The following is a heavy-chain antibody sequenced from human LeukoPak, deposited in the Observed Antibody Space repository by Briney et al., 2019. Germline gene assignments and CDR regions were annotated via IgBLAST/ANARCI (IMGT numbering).Heavy chain of an antibody. D-gene: IGHD5-18*01. Sequence: SETLSLTCTVSGGSISSSSYYWGWIRQPPGKGLEWIVSIYYSGSTYYNPSLKSRVTISVDPSKNQFSLKLSSVTAADTAVYYCARHSGYSYGYAYYYYYMDVWGKGTMVTVSS. V-gene: IGHV4-39*01. CDR2: IYYSGST. J-gene: IGHJ6*03. CDR3: ARHSGYSYGYAYYYYYMDV. CDR1: GGSISSSSYY.